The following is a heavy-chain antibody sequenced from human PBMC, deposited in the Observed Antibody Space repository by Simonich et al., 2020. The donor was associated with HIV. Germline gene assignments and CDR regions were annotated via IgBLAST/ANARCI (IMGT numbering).Heavy chain of an antibody. CDR3: VGRPIRGYYDGSGYGDY. D-gene: IGHD3-22*01. Sequence: QVQLQQWGAGLLKPSETLSLTCAVYGGSFSSYYWNWIRQPPGKGLEWIGEINHSGSTNYNPSLKSRVTISVDTSKNQFSLKLNSVTAADTAVYYCVGRPIRGYYDGSGYGDYWGQGTLVTVSS. CDR2: INHSGST. J-gene: IGHJ4*02. CDR1: GGSFSSYY. V-gene: IGHV4-34*01.